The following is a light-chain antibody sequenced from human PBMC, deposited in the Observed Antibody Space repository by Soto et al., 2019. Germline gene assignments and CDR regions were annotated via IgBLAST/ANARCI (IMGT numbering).Light chain of an antibody. CDR2: DVS. CDR1: SSDVGAYNY. J-gene: IGLJ1*01. Sequence: QSVLTQPRSVSGSPGQSVTISFTGTSSDVGAYNYVSWYQQHPGKAPKFMIYDVSKRPSGVPDRFSGSKSGSTASLTISGLQADDEADYYCCSYAGTYSYVFGTGTKVTVL. CDR3: CSYAGTYSYV. V-gene: IGLV2-11*01.